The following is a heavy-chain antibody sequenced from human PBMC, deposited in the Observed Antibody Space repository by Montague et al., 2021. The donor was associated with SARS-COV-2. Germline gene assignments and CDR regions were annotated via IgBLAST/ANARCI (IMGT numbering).Heavy chain of an antibody. Sequence: SLRLSCAASGFTFSSYAMHWVRQAPGKGLEWVAVISYDGSNKYYADSVKGRFTISRDNSKNTLYLQMNGLRAEDTAVYYCARDPDSGSYSSDAFDIWGQGTMDTVSS. V-gene: IGHV3-30-3*01. CDR2: ISYDGSNK. CDR3: ARDPDSGSYSSDAFDI. D-gene: IGHD1-26*01. J-gene: IGHJ3*02. CDR1: GFTFSSYA.